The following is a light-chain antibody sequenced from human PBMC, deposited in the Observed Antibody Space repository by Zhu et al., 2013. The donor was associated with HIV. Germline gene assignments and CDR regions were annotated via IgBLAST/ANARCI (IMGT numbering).Light chain of an antibody. CDR1: QSVGSTF. J-gene: IGKJ4*01. CDR3: QQYATSSLT. CDR2: GAS. Sequence: DIVLTQSPGTLSLSPGERATLSCGASQSVGSTFLAWYQQKPGQAPRLLIYGASSRATGIPDRFSGSGSGTDFTLTISRLEPEDFAVYFCQQYATSSLTFGGGTKVEI. V-gene: IGKV3-20*01.